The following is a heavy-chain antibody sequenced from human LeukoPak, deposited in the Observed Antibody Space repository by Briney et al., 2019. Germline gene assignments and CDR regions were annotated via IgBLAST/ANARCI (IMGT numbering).Heavy chain of an antibody. CDR3: AREGGTYDFWSGYYSYYFDY. Sequence: ASVKVSCKASGYTFTSYAMHWVRQAPGQRLEWMGWINAGNGNTKYSQKFQGRVTITRGTSASTAYMELSSLRSEDTAVYYCAREGGTYDFWSGYYSYYFDYWGQGTLVTVSS. J-gene: IGHJ4*02. D-gene: IGHD3-3*01. CDR2: INAGNGNT. V-gene: IGHV1-3*01. CDR1: GYTFTSYA.